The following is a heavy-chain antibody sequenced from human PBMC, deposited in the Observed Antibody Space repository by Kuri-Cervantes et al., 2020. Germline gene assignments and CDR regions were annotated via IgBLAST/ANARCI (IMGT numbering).Heavy chain of an antibody. D-gene: IGHD1-26*01. CDR1: GFTFSDYY. Sequence: GGSLRLSCAASGFTFSDYYMSWIRQAPGKGLEWVSYISSSGSTIYYADSVQGRFIISRDNPTNRLFLQMNRLRDEDTAVYYYARDPVGGIPDYFDYWGPGTQVTVSS. CDR2: ISSSGSTI. CDR3: ARDPVGGIPDYFDY. V-gene: IGHV3-11*04. J-gene: IGHJ4*02.